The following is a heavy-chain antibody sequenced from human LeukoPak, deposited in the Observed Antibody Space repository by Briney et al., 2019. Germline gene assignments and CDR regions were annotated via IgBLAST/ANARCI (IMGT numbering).Heavy chain of an antibody. CDR3: TTDSEFTIFGVPDY. CDR1: GFTFSNAW. Sequence: GGSLRLFCAASGFTFSNAWMSWARQAPGKGLEWVGCIKSKTDGGTTDYAAPVKGRFTSSRDDSKNTLYLQMNSRKTEDTAVYYCTTDSEFTIFGVPDYWGQGTLVTVSS. V-gene: IGHV3-15*01. D-gene: IGHD3-3*01. J-gene: IGHJ4*02. CDR2: IKSKTDGGTT.